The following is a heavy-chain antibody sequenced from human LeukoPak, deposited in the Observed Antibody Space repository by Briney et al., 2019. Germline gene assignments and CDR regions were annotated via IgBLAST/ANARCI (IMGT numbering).Heavy chain of an antibody. V-gene: IGHV3-48*01. CDR2: ISSSSSTT. D-gene: IGHD6-19*01. J-gene: IGHJ1*01. Sequence: GGSLRLSCAASGFTFSSYSMNWVRQAPGKGLEWVSYISSSSSTTYYADSVKGRFTISRDNAKNSLYLQMNSLRAEDTAVYYCARDHEQWLVYPEYLHHWGQGTLVTVSS. CDR1: GFTFSSYS. CDR3: ARDHEQWLVYPEYLHH.